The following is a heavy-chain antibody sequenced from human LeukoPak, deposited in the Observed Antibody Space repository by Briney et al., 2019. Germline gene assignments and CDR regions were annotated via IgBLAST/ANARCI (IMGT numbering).Heavy chain of an antibody. J-gene: IGHJ4*02. D-gene: IGHD6-13*01. CDR3: AKDQSSSWYGIDY. V-gene: IGHV3-23*01. Sequence: GGSLRLSCAASGFTFSSYVMTWVRQAPGKGLDWVSTISGSGGSTYYADSVKGRFTISRDNSKNTLYLQMNSLRAEDTAVYYCAKDQSSSWYGIDYWGQGTLVSVSS. CDR2: ISGSGGST. CDR1: GFTFSSYV.